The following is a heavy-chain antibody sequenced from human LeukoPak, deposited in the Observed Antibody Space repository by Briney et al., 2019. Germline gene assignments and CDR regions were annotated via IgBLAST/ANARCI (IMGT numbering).Heavy chain of an antibody. CDR3: AIDPTPGGDGWFDP. D-gene: IGHD2-21*02. CDR1: GFTFSNYA. CDR2: ISGSGAST. J-gene: IGHJ5*02. V-gene: IGHV3-23*01. Sequence: GGSLRLSCAASGFTFSNYAMSWVRQAPGKGLEWVSVISGSGASTYYADSVKGRFTISRDNSKNTLYLQMNSLRAEDTAVYYCAIDPTPGGDGWFDPWGQGTLVTVSS.